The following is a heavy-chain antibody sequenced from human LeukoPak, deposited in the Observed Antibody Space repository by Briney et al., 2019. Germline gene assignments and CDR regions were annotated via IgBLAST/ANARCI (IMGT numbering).Heavy chain of an antibody. V-gene: IGHV4-39*01. CDR3: ARRAGYSSGWYRTTFDY. D-gene: IGHD6-19*01. Sequence: SGTLSLTCSVSGGSISSSSYYWGWIRQPPGKGLEWIGSIHYSGSTYYNPSLKSRVTISVDTSKNQFSLKLSSVTAADTAVYYCARRAGYSSGWYRTTFDYWGQGTLVTVSS. CDR2: IHYSGST. CDR1: GGSISSSSYY. J-gene: IGHJ4*02.